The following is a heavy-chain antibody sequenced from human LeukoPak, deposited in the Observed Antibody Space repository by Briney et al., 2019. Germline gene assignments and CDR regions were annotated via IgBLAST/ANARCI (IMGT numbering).Heavy chain of an antibody. J-gene: IGHJ6*03. V-gene: IGHV1-69*05. D-gene: IGHD2-15*01. CDR3: ASGYCSGGSCLSYMDV. CDR2: IIPIFGTA. CDR1: GGTFSSYT. Sequence: SVKVSCKASGGTFSSYTISWVRQAPGQGLEWMGGIIPIFGTANYAQKFQGRVTITTYGSTSTAYMELSSLRSEDTAVYYCASGYCSGGSCLSYMDVWGKGTTVTVSS.